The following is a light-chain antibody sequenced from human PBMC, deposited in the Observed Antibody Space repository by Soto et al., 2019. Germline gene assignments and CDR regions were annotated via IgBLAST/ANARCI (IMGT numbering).Light chain of an antibody. V-gene: IGLV2-14*01. CDR3: SSYTSSSSDVV. CDR2: DVS. J-gene: IGLJ2*01. CDR1: SSDVGGYNY. Sequence: QSALTQPASVSGSPEQSITISCTGTSSDVGGYNYVSWYQQHPGKAPKLMIYDVSNRPSGVSNRFSGSKSGNTASLTISGLQAEDEADYYCSSYTSSSSDVVFGGGTKLTVL.